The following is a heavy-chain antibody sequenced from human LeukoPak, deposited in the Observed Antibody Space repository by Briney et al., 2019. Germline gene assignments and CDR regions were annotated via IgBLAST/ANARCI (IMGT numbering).Heavy chain of an antibody. CDR1: GFRFSSHG. D-gene: IGHD3-10*01. Sequence: PGTSLRLSCAGSGFRFSSHGMHWVRQAPGKGLEWLGYIWYDGSNPDYVDPVKGRFTISRGNSKNTVYLQMNSLRAEDTAVYHCARFVGSDYTGSFDLWGQGTPVTVSS. J-gene: IGHJ4*02. CDR2: IWYDGSNP. CDR3: ARFVGSDYTGSFDL. V-gene: IGHV3-33*01.